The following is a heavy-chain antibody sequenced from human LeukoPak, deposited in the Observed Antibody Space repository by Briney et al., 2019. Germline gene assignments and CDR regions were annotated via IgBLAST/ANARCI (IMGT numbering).Heavy chain of an antibody. D-gene: IGHD2-2*02. CDR2: INHSGST. CDR3: ARGTREAIVVVPAAIRVSGDYYYYMDV. Sequence: SETLSLTCAVYGGSFSGYYWSWIRQPPGKGLEWIGEINHSGSTNYNPSLKSRVTISVDTSKNQSSLKLSSVTAADTAVYYCARGTREAIVVVPAAIRVSGDYYYYMDVWGKGTTVTVSS. V-gene: IGHV4-34*01. J-gene: IGHJ6*03. CDR1: GGSFSGYY.